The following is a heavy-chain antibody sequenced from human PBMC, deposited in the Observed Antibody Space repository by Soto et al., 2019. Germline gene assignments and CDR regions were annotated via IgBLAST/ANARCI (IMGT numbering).Heavy chain of an antibody. Sequence: PGESLKISCKASGYSFTTYWIAWVRQMPGKGLEWMGIIYPGDSDTRYSPSFQGQVTISADKSISTAYLQWSSLKASDTAMYYCASGSYCGGDCYLEDEYFQHWGQGTLVTVSS. D-gene: IGHD2-21*02. CDR3: ASGSYCGGDCYLEDEYFQH. CDR1: GYSFTTYW. V-gene: IGHV5-51*01. CDR2: IYPGDSDT. J-gene: IGHJ1*01.